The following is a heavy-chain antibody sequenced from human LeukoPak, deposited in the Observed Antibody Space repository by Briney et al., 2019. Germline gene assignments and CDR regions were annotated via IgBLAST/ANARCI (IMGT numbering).Heavy chain of an antibody. V-gene: IGHV1-2*02. CDR2: INPNSGGT. Sequence: ASVKVSCKASGYTFTGYYMHWVRQAPGQGLEWMGWINPNSGGTNYAQKFQGRVTMTRDTSISTAYMELSRLRSDDTAVYYCARDGTFEYSSSGTDYYYGMDVWGQGTTVTVSS. J-gene: IGHJ6*02. CDR3: ARDGTFEYSSSGTDYYYGMDV. CDR1: GYTFTGYY. D-gene: IGHD6-6*01.